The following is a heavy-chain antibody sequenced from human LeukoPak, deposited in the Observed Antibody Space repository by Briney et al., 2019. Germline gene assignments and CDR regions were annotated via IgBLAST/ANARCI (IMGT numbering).Heavy chain of an antibody. D-gene: IGHD6-19*01. CDR3: AKNTSGWYFDY. CDR2: ISGRGGST. V-gene: IGHV3-23*01. Sequence: GGSLRLSCAASGFTFSSYGMSWVRQAPGKGREWVSAISGRGGSTYYADSVKGRFTISRDNSKNTLHLQMNSLRAEDTAVYYCAKNTSGWYFDYWGQGTLVTVSS. CDR1: GFTFSSYG. J-gene: IGHJ4*02.